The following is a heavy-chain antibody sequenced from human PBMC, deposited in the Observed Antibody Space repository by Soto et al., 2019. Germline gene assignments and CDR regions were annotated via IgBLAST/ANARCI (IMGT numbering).Heavy chain of an antibody. CDR3: AKDLGNNWGFDY. CDR2: ISGSGGST. V-gene: IGHV3-23*01. D-gene: IGHD7-27*01. CDR1: GFTFSSYA. Sequence: GGSPRLSCAASGFTFSSYAMSWVRQAPGKGLEWVSAISGSGGSTYYADSVKGRFTISRDNSKNTLYLQMNSLRAEDTAVYYCAKDLGNNWGFDYWGQGTLVTVSS. J-gene: IGHJ4*02.